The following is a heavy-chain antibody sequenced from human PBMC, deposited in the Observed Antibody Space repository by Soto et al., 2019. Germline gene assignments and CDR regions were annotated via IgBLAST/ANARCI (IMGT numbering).Heavy chain of an antibody. J-gene: IGHJ4*02. CDR1: GYSFTSYW. Sequence: PGESRKISCKGSGYSFTSYWISWGRQMPGKGLECMWRIEPSYSYTNYSPSFQGHLTISADKATSTAYLQWSSLTASDTAMYYCARHHSDSGSPPDRGQGTLVTVSS. CDR2: IEPSYSYT. D-gene: IGHD1-26*01. CDR3: ARHHSDSGSPPD. V-gene: IGHV5-10-1*01.